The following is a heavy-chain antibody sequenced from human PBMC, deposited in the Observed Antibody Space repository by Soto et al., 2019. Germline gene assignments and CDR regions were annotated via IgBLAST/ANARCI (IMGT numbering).Heavy chain of an antibody. CDR2: IRSKANSYAT. D-gene: IGHD3-16*02. CDR1: GFTFSGSA. Sequence: PGGSLRLSCAASGFTFSGSAMHWVRQASGKGLEWVGRIRSKANSYATAYAASVKGRFTISRDDSKNTAYLQMNSLKTEDTAVYYCTRPSFTFGGVIGVDYWGQGTLVTVSS. CDR3: TRPSFTFGGVIGVDY. V-gene: IGHV3-73*01. J-gene: IGHJ4*02.